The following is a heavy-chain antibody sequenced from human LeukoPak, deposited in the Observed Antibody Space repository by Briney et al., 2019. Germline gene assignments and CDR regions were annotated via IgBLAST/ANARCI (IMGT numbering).Heavy chain of an antibody. CDR2: IHYSGST. CDR3: ARAPEGSSGPADY. J-gene: IGHJ4*02. CDR1: GGSISTYY. V-gene: IGHV4-59*01. Sequence: MPSGTLSLTCTVSGGSISTYYWTWIRQPPGKGLEWIGYIHYSGSTNYNPSLKSRVTISVDTSKNQFSLKLSSVTAADTAVYYCARAPEGSSGPADYWGQGTLVTVSS. D-gene: IGHD3-22*01.